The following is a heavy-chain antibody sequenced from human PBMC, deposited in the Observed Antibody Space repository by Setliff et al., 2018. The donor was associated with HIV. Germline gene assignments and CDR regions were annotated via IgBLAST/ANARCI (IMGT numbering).Heavy chain of an antibody. CDR2: IYYSGST. J-gene: IGHJ4*02. CDR3: ARSSSTWYTAGFDY. Sequence: SETLSLTCTVSGDSISSGGYYWSWIRQFPGKGLEWIGYIYYSGSTYYNPSLQSRLTMSVDTSKNQFSLRLRSVTAADTAVYYCARSSSTWYTAGFDYWGQGALVTVSS. CDR1: GDSISSGGYY. D-gene: IGHD6-13*01. V-gene: IGHV4-31*03.